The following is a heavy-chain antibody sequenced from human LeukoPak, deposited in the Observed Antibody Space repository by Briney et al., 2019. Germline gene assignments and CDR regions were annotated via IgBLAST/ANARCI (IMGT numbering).Heavy chain of an antibody. V-gene: IGHV4-34*01. J-gene: IGHJ4*02. Sequence: SETLSLTCAVYGGSFSGYYWSWIRQPPGKGLEWIGEINHSGSTDYNASLKSRITISVDTSKNQFSLNLNSVTAADTAVYYCARARRDSGFYKVDYWGQGTLVTVSS. CDR1: GGSFSGYY. CDR2: INHSGST. D-gene: IGHD3-3*01. CDR3: ARARRDSGFYKVDY.